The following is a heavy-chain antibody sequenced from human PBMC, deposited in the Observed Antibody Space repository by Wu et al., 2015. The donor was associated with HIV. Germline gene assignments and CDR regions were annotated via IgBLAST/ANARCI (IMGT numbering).Heavy chain of an antibody. CDR2: INPSAGST. J-gene: IGHJ4*02. CDR1: GGTFSNYA. Sequence: QVQLVQSGAEVKKPGSSVKVSCKASGGTFSNYALHWVRQAPGQGLERMGMINPSAGSTYYTQKFQGRVTMTRDTSTSTVYMELSSLRSEDTAVYYCTKCASRNDFGDFEYYFDYWARERWSPSPQ. CDR3: TKCASRNDFGDFEYYFDY. V-gene: IGHV1-46*01. D-gene: IGHD4-17*01.